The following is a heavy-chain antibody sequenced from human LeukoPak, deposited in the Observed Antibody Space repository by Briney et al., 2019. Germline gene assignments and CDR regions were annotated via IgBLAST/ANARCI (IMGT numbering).Heavy chain of an antibody. CDR3: ARDQYSSSSDAFDI. Sequence: QTGGSLRLSCAASGFTFSNYAMSWVRQAPGKGLEWVSAISGSGTSPYYADSVKGRFTISRDNSKNTLYLQMNSLRAEDTAVYYCARDQYSSSSDAFDIWGQGAMVTVSS. CDR1: GFTFSNYA. D-gene: IGHD6-6*01. CDR2: ISGSGTSP. J-gene: IGHJ3*02. V-gene: IGHV3-23*01.